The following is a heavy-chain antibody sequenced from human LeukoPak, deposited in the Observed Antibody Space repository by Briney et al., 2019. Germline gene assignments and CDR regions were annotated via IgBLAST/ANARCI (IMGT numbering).Heavy chain of an antibody. V-gene: IGHV4-61*02. CDR2: IYTSGST. Sequence: SQTLSLTCTVSGGSISSGSYYWSWIRQPAGKGLEWIGRIYTSGSTNYNPSLKSRVTISVDTSKNQFSLKLSSVTAADTAVYYCARRSSSWSFDYWGQGTLVTVSS. J-gene: IGHJ4*02. D-gene: IGHD6-13*01. CDR3: ARRSSSWSFDY. CDR1: GGSISSGSYY.